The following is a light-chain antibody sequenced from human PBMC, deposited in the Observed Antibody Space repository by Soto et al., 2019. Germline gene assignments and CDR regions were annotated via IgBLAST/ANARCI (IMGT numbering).Light chain of an antibody. J-gene: IGKJ5*01. CDR2: GAS. CDR1: QRARTRY. Sequence: QTAGNQTLSAGERATLYCRARQRARTRYLASYHQTPGQPPRLLISGASSRATGIPDRFIGAGSETDFTLAMRTRQPEDFAVYYCQQYDNSPITFGQGTRLEIK. CDR3: QQYDNSPIT. V-gene: IGKV3-20*01.